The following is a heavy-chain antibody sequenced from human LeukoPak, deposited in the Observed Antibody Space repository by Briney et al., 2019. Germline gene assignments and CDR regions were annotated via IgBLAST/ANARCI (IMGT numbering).Heavy chain of an antibody. CDR1: GFTVSSNY. CDR2: IYSGGST. J-gene: IGHJ4*02. CDR3: ASGGVYDFWSGYFGPDY. D-gene: IGHD3-3*01. Sequence: PGGSLRLSCAASGFTVSSNYMSWVRQAPGEGLEWVSVIYSGGSTYYADSVKGRFTISRDNSKNTLYLQMNSLRAEDTAVYYCASGGVYDFWSGYFGPDYWGQGTLVTVSS. V-gene: IGHV3-53*01.